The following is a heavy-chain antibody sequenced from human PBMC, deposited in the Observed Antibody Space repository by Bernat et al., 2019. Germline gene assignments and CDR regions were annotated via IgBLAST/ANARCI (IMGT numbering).Heavy chain of an antibody. Sequence: QMQLVQSGPEMKKPGTSVKVSCKASGFTFTSSAMQWVRQARGQRPEWIGWIVVGSGNTNYAQKFQEEVPITRDMSTSTAYMGLSSLRSEETAVYYCAAAGPRGKNPFDYWAKGTLVTVS. D-gene: IGHD3-16*01. CDR2: IVVGSGNT. CDR3: AAAGPRGKNPFDY. CDR1: GFTFTSSA. J-gene: IGHJ4*02. V-gene: IGHV1-58*02.